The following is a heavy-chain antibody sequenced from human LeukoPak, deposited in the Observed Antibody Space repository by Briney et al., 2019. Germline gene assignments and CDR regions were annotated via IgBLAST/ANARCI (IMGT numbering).Heavy chain of an antibody. Sequence: SVKVSRKASGYTFTSYGISWVRQAPGQGLEWMGGIIPIFGTANYAQKFQGRVTITTDESTSTAYMELSSLRSEDTAVYYCARGKTGINFDYWGQGTLVTVSS. CDR1: GYTFTSYG. CDR3: ARGKTGINFDY. D-gene: IGHD1-1*01. J-gene: IGHJ4*02. CDR2: IIPIFGTA. V-gene: IGHV1-69*05.